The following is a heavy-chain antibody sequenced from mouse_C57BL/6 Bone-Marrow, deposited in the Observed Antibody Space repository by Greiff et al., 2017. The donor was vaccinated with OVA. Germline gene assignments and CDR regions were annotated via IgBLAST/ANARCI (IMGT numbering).Heavy chain of an antibody. CDR3: AKNYYGSSWDFDV. CDR1: GFSLTSYG. V-gene: IGHV2-5*01. D-gene: IGHD1-1*01. J-gene: IGHJ1*03. CDR2: IWRGGST. Sequence: QVQLQQSGPGLVQPSQSLSITCTVSGFSLTSYGVHWVRQSPGKGLEWLGVIWRGGSTDYNAAFMSRLRITKDNSKSQVFFKMNSLQADDTAIYYCAKNYYGSSWDFDVWGTGTTVTVSS.